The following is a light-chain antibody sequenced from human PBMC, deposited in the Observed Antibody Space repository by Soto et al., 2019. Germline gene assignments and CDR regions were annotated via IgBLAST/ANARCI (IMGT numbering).Light chain of an antibody. CDR3: QQYGSSRWT. CDR1: QSVSTTY. V-gene: IGKV3-20*01. Sequence: EIVLTQSPGTLSLSPGERATLSCRASQSVSTTYLAWYQQKPGQAPRLLIYGASSRATGIPDRFSGSGSGTXXTXXXXXXXXXDXXVYYCQQYGSSRWTFGQGTKVEIK. CDR2: GAS. J-gene: IGKJ1*01.